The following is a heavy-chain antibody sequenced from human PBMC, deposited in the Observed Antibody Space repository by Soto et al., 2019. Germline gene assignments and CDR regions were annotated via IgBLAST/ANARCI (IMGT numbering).Heavy chain of an antibody. D-gene: IGHD3-22*01. CDR3: ARLNDSSGYQFDY. CDR2: IYPGDSDT. CDR1: GYSFTSYW. J-gene: IGHJ4*02. Sequence: PVESLKISCKGSGYSFTSYWIGWVRQMPGKGLEWMGIIYPGDSDTRYSPSFQGQVTISADKSISTAYLQWSSMKASDTAMYYCARLNDSSGYQFDYWGQGTLVTVSS. V-gene: IGHV5-51*01.